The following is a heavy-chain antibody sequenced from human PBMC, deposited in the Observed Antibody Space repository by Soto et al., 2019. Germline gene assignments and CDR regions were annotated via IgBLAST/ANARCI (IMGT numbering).Heavy chain of an antibody. Sequence: QVQLQESGPGLVKPSESLTLTCKVSSGSVSNYYWSWIRQPAGKGLEWIGRIYTGGSTNYNPSLKSRVTMSVDTSKNHFSLRLTSVTAADTAVYYCARASVGPPGGGSWTMPFDSWGRGTLVTVSS. CDR3: ARASVGPPGGGSWTMPFDS. D-gene: IGHD2-15*01. V-gene: IGHV4-4*07. CDR1: SGSVSNYY. CDR2: IYTGGST. J-gene: IGHJ4*02.